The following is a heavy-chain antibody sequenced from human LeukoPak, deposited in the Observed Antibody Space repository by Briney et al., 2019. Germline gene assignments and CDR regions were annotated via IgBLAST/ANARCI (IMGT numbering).Heavy chain of an antibody. J-gene: IGHJ4*02. CDR2: INHSGST. CDR3: HYDSSGYRYFYY. Sequence: SETLSLTCAVYGGSFSGYYWSWIRQPPGKGLEWIGEINHSGSTNYNPSLKSRVTISVDTSKNQFSLKLSSVTAADTAVYYCHYDSSGYRYFYYWGQGTLVTVSS. V-gene: IGHV4-34*01. CDR1: GGSFSGYY. D-gene: IGHD3-22*01.